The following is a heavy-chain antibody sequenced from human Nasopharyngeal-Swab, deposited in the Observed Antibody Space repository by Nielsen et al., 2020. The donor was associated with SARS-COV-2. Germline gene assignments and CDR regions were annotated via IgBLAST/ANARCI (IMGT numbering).Heavy chain of an antibody. CDR3: ARDKSAALTPRSQYCFDY. J-gene: IGHJ4*02. CDR2: MSPNSGFT. D-gene: IGHD6-6*01. CDR1: GYTFTDFD. Sequence: ASVKVSCKASGYTFTDFDINWVRQATGQGLEWMGWMSPNSGFTGYAQKFQGRVTITADESTSTAYMELSSLRSEDTAVYYCARDKSAALTPRSQYCFDYWGQGTLVTVSS. V-gene: IGHV1-8*01.